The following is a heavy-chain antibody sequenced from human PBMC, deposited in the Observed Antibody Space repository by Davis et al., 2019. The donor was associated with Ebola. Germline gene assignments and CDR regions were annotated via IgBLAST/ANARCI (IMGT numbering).Heavy chain of an antibody. J-gene: IGHJ6*02. CDR3: AGDHRWEIPHPIGYYYGLDV. V-gene: IGHV3-30-3*01. D-gene: IGHD1-26*01. CDR1: GFIFNRYP. CDR2: ISVDGTSE. Sequence: GESLKISCAASGFIFNRYPMHWVRQAPGKGLEWVAVISVDGTSEDYADSVKGRFIISRDNSKNTLYLQMNRLRAEDTALYYCAGDHRWEIPHPIGYYYGLDVWGQGTTVAVSS.